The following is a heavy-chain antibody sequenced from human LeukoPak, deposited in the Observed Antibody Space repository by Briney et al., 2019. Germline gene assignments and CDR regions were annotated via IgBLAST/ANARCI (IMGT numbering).Heavy chain of an antibody. CDR3: ARDSGDYGSYYYYYYMDV. CDR2: IYSGGST. V-gene: IGHV3-53*01. Sequence: GGSLRLSCAASGFTVSSNYMSWVRQAPGKRLEWVSVIYSGGSTYYADSVKGRFTISRDNSKNTLYLQMNSLRAEDTAVYYCARDSGDYGSYYYYYYMDVWGKGTTVTVSS. J-gene: IGHJ6*03. CDR1: GFTVSSNY. D-gene: IGHD4-17*01.